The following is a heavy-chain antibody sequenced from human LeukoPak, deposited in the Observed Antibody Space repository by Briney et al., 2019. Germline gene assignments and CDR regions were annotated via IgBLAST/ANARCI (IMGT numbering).Heavy chain of an antibody. J-gene: IGHJ6*03. CDR3: AREQRGGLNGNLGVLFASYYTYYYMEV. D-gene: IGHD3-16*01. Sequence: ASVKVSCKASGYTFTGYYKHWVRQAPGQGLEWMGMINPSDGATTYAQRFQGRVTMTRDMSTTTVYMDLRSLRSEDPAVYFCAREQRGGLNGNLGVLFASYYTYYYMEVWGRGTTVTVSS. CDR1: GYTFTGYY. CDR2: INPSDGAT. V-gene: IGHV1-46*01.